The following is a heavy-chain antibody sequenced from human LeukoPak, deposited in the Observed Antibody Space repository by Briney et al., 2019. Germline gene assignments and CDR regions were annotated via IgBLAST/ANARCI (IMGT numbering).Heavy chain of an antibody. V-gene: IGHV1-69*06. Sequence: GASVKVSCKASVGTYSSYAISWVRQAPGQGLEWMGGIIPIFGTANYAQKFQGRVTITADKSTSTAYMELSSLRSEDTAVYYCASQYSSSLWYFDYWGQGTLVTVSS. CDR3: ASQYSSSLWYFDY. D-gene: IGHD6-13*01. CDR2: IIPIFGTA. J-gene: IGHJ4*02. CDR1: VGTYSSYA.